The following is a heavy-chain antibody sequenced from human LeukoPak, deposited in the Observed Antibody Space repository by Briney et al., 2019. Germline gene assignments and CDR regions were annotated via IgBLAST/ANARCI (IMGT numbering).Heavy chain of an antibody. J-gene: IGHJ4*02. D-gene: IGHD3-22*01. Sequence: PSETLSLTCTVSGVSISSYYWSWIRQPPGKGLEWIGYIIDNGNTNYNPSLKSRVTISVDTSKNQFSLKLSSVTAADTAVYYCARGGTYYDSSGYSDYWGQGTLVTVSS. CDR2: IIDNGNT. CDR1: GVSISSYY. V-gene: IGHV4-59*12. CDR3: ARGGTYYDSSGYSDY.